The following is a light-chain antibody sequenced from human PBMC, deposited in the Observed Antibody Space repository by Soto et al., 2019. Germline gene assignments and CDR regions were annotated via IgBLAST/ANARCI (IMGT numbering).Light chain of an antibody. V-gene: IGKV1-39*01. CDR1: QSISSY. CDR2: AAS. J-gene: IGKJ1*01. Sequence: DIQMTQSPSSLSASVGGRVTITCRASQSISSYLNWYQQKPGKAPKLLIYAASSLQSGVPSRFSGSGSGTDFTLTISSLQPEDFATYYCQQTYITRTFGQGTKVEIK. CDR3: QQTYITRT.